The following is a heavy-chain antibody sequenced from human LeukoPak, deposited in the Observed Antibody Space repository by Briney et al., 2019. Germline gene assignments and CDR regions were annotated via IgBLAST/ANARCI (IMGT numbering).Heavy chain of an antibody. Sequence: PSETLSLTCTVSGGSISSSSYYWGWIRQPPGKGLEWIGSIYYSGSTYYNPSLKSRVTISVDTSKNQFSLKLSSVTAADTAVYYCARLPMPLRFDYYYMDVWGKGTTVTVSS. CDR1: GGSISSSSYY. J-gene: IGHJ6*03. D-gene: IGHD5/OR15-5a*01. CDR2: IYYSGST. CDR3: ARLPMPLRFDYYYMDV. V-gene: IGHV4-39*01.